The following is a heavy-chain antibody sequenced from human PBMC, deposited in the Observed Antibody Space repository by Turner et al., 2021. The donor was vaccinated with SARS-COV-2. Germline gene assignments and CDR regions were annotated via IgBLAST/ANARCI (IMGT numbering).Heavy chain of an antibody. CDR2: ISYDGSNK. CDR3: ARDSGDFDY. Sequence: QVQPVESVGGVVQPGRSLTLSCAASGFTLSSYVMHWVRQAPGKGLEWVAVISYDGSNKYYADSVKGRFTISRDNSKNTLYLQMNSLRAEDTAVYYCARDSGDFDYWGQGTLVTVSS. CDR1: GFTLSSYV. V-gene: IGHV3-30-3*01. J-gene: IGHJ4*02. D-gene: IGHD3-10*01.